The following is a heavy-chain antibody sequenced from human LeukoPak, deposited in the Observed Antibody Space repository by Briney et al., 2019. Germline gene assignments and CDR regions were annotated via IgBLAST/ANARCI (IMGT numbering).Heavy chain of an antibody. CDR1: GFTFSSYA. CDR3: AKEHYGSGTNWFDP. D-gene: IGHD3-10*01. V-gene: IGHV3-23*01. CDR2: IGGSGGST. J-gene: IGHJ5*02. Sequence: GGSLRLSCAASGFTFSSYAMSWVRQAPGKGLEWVSAIGGSGGSTYYADSVKGRFTISRDNSKNTLYLQMNSLRAEDTAVYYGAKEHYGSGTNWFDPWGQGTLVTVSS.